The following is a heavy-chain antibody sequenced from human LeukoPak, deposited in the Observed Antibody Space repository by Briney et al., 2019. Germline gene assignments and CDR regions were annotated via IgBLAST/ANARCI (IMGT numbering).Heavy chain of an antibody. Sequence: AGSRRLSCAASGFTFSNSWMVWVRQVQGKGRVWVSYINGDGRTTSYADSVRGRFTISRDNTKNTLYIQMSSLRVEDTAVYYCARVGSIAAAFVDSWGYGLLVIVSS. D-gene: IGHD6-13*01. CDR2: INGDGRTT. V-gene: IGHV3-74*01. CDR3: ARVGSIAAAFVDS. CDR1: GFTFSNSW. J-gene: IGHJ5*01.